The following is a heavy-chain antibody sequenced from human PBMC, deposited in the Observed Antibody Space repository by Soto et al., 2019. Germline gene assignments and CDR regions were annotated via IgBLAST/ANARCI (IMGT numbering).Heavy chain of an antibody. Sequence: EVQLVESGGDMVQPGRSLKLSCVGSGYSCEDYSMHWVRQAPGKGLEWVSGISWNGNFTGYADSVKGRFTISRDNAKNSLFLHMRSLRLEDTALYYCVGGSWFDWGQGTLVTVSS. D-gene: IGHD2-15*01. CDR1: GYSCEDYS. CDR2: ISWNGNFT. CDR3: VGGSWFD. J-gene: IGHJ4*02. V-gene: IGHV3-9*01.